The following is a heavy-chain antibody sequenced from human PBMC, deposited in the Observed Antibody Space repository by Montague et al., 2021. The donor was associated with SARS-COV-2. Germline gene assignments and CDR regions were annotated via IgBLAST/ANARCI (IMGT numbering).Heavy chain of an antibody. D-gene: IGHD2-21*01. V-gene: IGHV3-53*01. CDR3: ARKTDCPAGDY. J-gene: IGHJ4*02. Sequence: SLRLSCAASGFTVSSNYMSWVRQAPGKGLECVSVIYSRGSTYYADSVKGRFTIYRDNSKNTLYLPMNSLRAEDTAVYYCARKTDCPAGDYWGQGTLVTVSS. CDR2: IYSRGST. CDR1: GFTVSSNY.